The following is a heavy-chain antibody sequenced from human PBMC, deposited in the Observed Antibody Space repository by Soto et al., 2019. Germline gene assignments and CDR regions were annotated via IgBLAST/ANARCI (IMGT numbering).Heavy chain of an antibody. Sequence: SETLSLTCTVSGGSISSYYWSWIRQPPGKGLEWIGYIYYSGSTNYNPSLKSRVTISVDTSKNQFSLKLSSVTAADTAVYYCATLAAAGRSDYYSYGMDVCGQGTTVTVSS. CDR3: ATLAAAGRSDYYSYGMDV. CDR2: IYYSGST. V-gene: IGHV4-59*01. J-gene: IGHJ6*02. CDR1: GGSISSYY. D-gene: IGHD6-13*01.